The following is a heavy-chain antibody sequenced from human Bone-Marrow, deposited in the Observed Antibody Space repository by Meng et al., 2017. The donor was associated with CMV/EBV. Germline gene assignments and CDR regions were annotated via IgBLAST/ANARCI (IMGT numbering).Heavy chain of an antibody. V-gene: IGHV4-34*01. CDR1: GGSFSDNY. Sequence: GSLRLSCAVHGGSFSDNYWSWIRQPPGKGLEWIGEINRSGSTNYNPSLKSRVTISVDTYMNHFSLRLNFVTAADTAVYFCARFPPSALYGMDVWGQGTTVTVSS. J-gene: IGHJ6*02. CDR2: INRSGST. CDR3: ARFPPSALYGMDV. D-gene: IGHD2-2*01.